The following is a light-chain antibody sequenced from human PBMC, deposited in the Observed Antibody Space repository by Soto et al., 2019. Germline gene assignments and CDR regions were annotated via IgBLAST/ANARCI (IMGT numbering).Light chain of an antibody. CDR1: QSVSSSD. V-gene: IGKV3-20*01. CDR3: HLYGASPPT. J-gene: IGKJ1*01. CDR2: GAS. Sequence: EVVLTQSPGTLSLSPGESATLSCRASQSVSSSDLAGYTQKPGQAPRLLISGASGRATGIPDRFSASGSGTDFTLTISRLEPEDSAVFDCHLYGASPPTFGQGTKVDIK.